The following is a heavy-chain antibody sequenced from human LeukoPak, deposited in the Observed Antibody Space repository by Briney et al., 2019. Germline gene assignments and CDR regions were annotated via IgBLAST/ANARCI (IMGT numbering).Heavy chain of an antibody. D-gene: IGHD3-22*01. V-gene: IGHV3-23*01. J-gene: IGHJ1*01. CDR2: ISGSGGST. CDR1: GFTFSSYA. CDR3: AKGITMIVVALEYFQH. Sequence: PGGSLRLSCAASGFTFSSYAMSWVRQAPGKGLEWVSAISGSGGSTYYADSVKGRFTISRDNSKNTLYLQMNSLRAEDAAVYYCAKGITMIVVALEYFQHWGQGTLVTVSS.